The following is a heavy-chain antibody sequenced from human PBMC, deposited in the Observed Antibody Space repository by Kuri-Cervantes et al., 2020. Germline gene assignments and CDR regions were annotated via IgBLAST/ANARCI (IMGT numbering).Heavy chain of an antibody. CDR1: GGSFSGYY. V-gene: IGHV4-34*01. Sequence: SQTLSLTCAVYGGSFSGYYWSWIRQPPGKGLEWIGEINHSGSTDYNPSLKSRVTISVDTSKNQFSLKLSSVTAADTAVYYCARVDWSQIAAAGTEYYYYMDVWGKGTTVTVSS. CDR2: INHSGST. D-gene: IGHD6-13*01. J-gene: IGHJ6*03. CDR3: ARVDWSQIAAAGTEYYYYMDV.